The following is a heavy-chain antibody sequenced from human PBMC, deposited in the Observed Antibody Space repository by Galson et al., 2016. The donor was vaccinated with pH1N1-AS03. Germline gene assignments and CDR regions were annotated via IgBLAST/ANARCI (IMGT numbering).Heavy chain of an antibody. CDR3: ARGWYDIWTDYLVDPFDY. CDR2: ISFTSDYR. V-gene: IGHV3-11*03. J-gene: IGHJ4*02. D-gene: IGHD3-9*01. CDR1: GFSLSDYY. Sequence: SLRLSCAASGFSLSDYYMTWIRQAPGKGLEWVAYISFTSDYRHYADSVKGRLTISRDNAKNSLYLQMNSLRADDTAVYFCARGWYDIWTDYLVDPFDYWGQGALVTVSS.